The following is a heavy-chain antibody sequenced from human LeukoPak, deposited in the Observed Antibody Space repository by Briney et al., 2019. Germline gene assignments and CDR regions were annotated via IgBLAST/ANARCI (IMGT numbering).Heavy chain of an antibody. Sequence: ASVKISCKASGYTFTSYDINWMRQATGQGLEWMGWMSPNSGNTGYAQKFQGRVTMTRDTSISTAYMELSSLRSEDTAVYYCARDPEWELLSAEYFQHWGQGTLVTVSS. CDR1: GYTFTSYD. J-gene: IGHJ1*01. V-gene: IGHV1-8*01. CDR2: MSPNSGNT. CDR3: ARDPEWELLSAEYFQH. D-gene: IGHD1-26*01.